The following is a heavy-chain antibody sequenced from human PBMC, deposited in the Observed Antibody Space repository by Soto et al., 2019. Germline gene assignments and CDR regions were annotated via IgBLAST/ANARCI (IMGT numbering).Heavy chain of an antibody. D-gene: IGHD2-8*02. CDR3: AKFCSSDVCFDY. Sequence: GRSLRLSCASAAFTLSSRSMHWDSRAPGKGLEWFSFSSGRGDTKYYTDQVKGRFTISRDNAKNSLYLQMSSLRDEDTAVYYCAKFCSSDVCFDYWGQGTLVTVSS. V-gene: IGHV3-48*02. J-gene: IGHJ4*02. CDR2: SSGRGDTK. CDR1: AFTLSSRS.